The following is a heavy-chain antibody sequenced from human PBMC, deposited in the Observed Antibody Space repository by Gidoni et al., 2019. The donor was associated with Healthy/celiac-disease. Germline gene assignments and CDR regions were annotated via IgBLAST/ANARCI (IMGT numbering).Heavy chain of an antibody. J-gene: IGHJ5*02. CDR2: IRGSGGNT. Sequence: VQLLESGGGLVQPGGSLRLSCAASGFTFSSYAMSWVRQAPGKGLEWVSVIRGSGGNTYYADSVKGRFTISRDNSKNTLYLQMNSLRAEDTAVYYCAKGGGSSWSNWFDPWGQGTLVTVSS. D-gene: IGHD6-13*01. V-gene: IGHV3-23*01. CDR1: GFTFSSYA. CDR3: AKGGGSSWSNWFDP.